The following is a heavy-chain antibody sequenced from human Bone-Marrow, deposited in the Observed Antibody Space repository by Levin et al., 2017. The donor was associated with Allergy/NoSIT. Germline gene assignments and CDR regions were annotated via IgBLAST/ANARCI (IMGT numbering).Heavy chain of an antibody. CDR3: ARHYGGNSFRFRAFDI. D-gene: IGHD4-23*01. CDR1: GYSFTNYW. V-gene: IGHV5-10-1*01. J-gene: IGHJ3*02. CDR2: IDPSDSYT. Sequence: VASVKVSCKASGYSFTNYWITWVRQMPGKGLEWVGRIDPSDSYTDYSPSFEGHVSVSADKSISTAYLHWSSLKASDTAMYYCARHYGGNSFRFRAFDIWGQGTGVTVSS.